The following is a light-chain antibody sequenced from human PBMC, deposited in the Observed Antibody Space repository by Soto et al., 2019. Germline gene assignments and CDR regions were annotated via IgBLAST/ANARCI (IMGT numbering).Light chain of an antibody. CDR3: AASDDSLSGHWV. J-gene: IGLJ3*02. Sequence: QSVLTQPPSASGTPGQRVTISCSGSSSNIGSNYVYWYQQLPATAPKLLIYRNNQRPSGVPARFSGSKSGSSASLAISGLRSEDEADYYCAASDDSLSGHWVFGGGTKLTVL. CDR1: SSNIGSNY. CDR2: RNN. V-gene: IGLV1-47*01.